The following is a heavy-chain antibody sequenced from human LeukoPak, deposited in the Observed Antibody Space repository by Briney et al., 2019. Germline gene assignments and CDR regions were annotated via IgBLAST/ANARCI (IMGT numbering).Heavy chain of an antibody. CDR2: ISGSGAT. J-gene: IGHJ3*01. D-gene: IGHD2-21*01. Sequence: GGSLRLSCAASGFTFSHHFMTWIRQAPGKGLEWISYISGSGATYYASSVQGRFTISRDNAQNSLWLQMSSLRAEDTAVYYCARDPMHNGGNSGAFDFWAKGHWSPSLQ. V-gene: IGHV3-11*01. CDR1: GFTFSHHF. CDR3: ARDPMHNGGNSGAFDF.